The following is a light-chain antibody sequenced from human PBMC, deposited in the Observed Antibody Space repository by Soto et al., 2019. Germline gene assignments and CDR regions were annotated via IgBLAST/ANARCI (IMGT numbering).Light chain of an antibody. V-gene: IGKV3-11*01. Sequence: ENVLTQSPATLSLSPGERATLSCRASQSVSSYLAWYQQKPGQAPRLLIYDASNRATGIPARFSGSGSGTDFTLTISSLEPEDFALYYCQQRSNWPWTFGQGTKVEIK. CDR1: QSVSSY. CDR3: QQRSNWPWT. J-gene: IGKJ1*01. CDR2: DAS.